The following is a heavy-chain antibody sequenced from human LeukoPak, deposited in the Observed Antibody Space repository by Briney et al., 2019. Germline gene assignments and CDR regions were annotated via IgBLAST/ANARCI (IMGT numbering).Heavy chain of an antibody. CDR3: ATLSSTSLNYYYYGMDV. CDR2: ISAYNGNT. CDR1: GYTFTSYG. V-gene: IGHV1-18*01. J-gene: IGHJ6*02. Sequence: ASVKVSCKASGYTFTSYGISWLRQAPGQGLEWMGWISAYNGNTNYAQKLQGRVTMTTDTSTSTAYMELRSLRSDDTAVYYCATLSSTSLNYYYYGMDVWGQGTTVTVSS. D-gene: IGHD2-2*01.